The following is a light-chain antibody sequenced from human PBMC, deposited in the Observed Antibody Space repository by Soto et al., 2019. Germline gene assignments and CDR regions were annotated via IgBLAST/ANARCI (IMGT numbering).Light chain of an antibody. CDR3: SSYTSSSTRV. V-gene: IGLV2-14*01. CDR2: DVS. J-gene: IGLJ1*01. Sequence: QSVLPQPASVSGSPGQPITIPCTGTSSDVGGYNYVSWYQQHPGKAPKLMIYDVSNRPSGVSNRFSGSKSGNTASLTISGLQAEDEADYYCSSYTSSSTRVFGTGTKVTVL. CDR1: SSDVGGYNY.